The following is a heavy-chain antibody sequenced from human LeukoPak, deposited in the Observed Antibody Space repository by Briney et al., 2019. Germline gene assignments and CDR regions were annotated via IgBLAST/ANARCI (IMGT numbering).Heavy chain of an antibody. D-gene: IGHD4-17*01. CDR1: GFTFSSYA. V-gene: IGHV3-30*04. CDR2: ISYDGSNK. J-gene: IGHJ4*02. Sequence: GRSLRLSSAASGFTFSSYAMHWVRQAPGKGLEWVAVISYDGSNKYYADSVKGRFTISRDNSKNTLYLQMNSLRAEDTAVYYCARAAMTTVTTDYFDYWGQGTLVTVSS. CDR3: ARAAMTTVTTDYFDY.